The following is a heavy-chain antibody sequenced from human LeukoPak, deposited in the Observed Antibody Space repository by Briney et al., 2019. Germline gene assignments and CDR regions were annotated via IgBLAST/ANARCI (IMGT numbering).Heavy chain of an antibody. J-gene: IGHJ4*02. CDR3: ATTRGDYDFWSGRAYDY. V-gene: IGHV1-18*01. D-gene: IGHD3-3*01. CDR2: ISAYNGNT. Sequence: ASVKVSCKASGYTFTSYGISWVRQAPGQGLEWMGWISAYNGNTNYAQKFQGRVTMTEDTSTDTAYMELSSLRSEDTAVYYCATTRGDYDFWSGRAYDYWGQGTLVTVSS. CDR1: GYTFTSYG.